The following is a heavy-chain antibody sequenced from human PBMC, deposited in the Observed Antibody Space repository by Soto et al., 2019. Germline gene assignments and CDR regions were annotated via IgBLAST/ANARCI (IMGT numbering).Heavy chain of an antibody. CDR2: IYSGGTT. CDR3: ARDPPGIVASGAGG. Sequence: SLRLSCAASGFTVSNNHMRWVRQAPGKGLEWVSLIYSGGTTHYADSVKGRFTISRDNSKNTLYLQMNSLRVEDTAVYYCARDPPGIVASGAGGWGQGTLVTVSS. D-gene: IGHD6-13*01. V-gene: IGHV3-53*01. J-gene: IGHJ4*02. CDR1: GFTVSNNH.